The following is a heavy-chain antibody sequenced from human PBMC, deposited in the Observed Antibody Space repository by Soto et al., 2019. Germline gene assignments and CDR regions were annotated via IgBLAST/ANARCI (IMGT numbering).Heavy chain of an antibody. J-gene: IGHJ4*02. CDR1: GFTFSSYA. CDR3: ARDMESNYYDSSGPFDY. V-gene: IGHV3-30-3*01. D-gene: IGHD3-22*01. CDR2: ISYDGSNK. Sequence: GGSLRLSCAASGFTFSSYAMHWVRQAPGKGLEWVAVISYDGSNKYYADSVKGRFTISRDNSKNTLYLQMNSLRAEDTAVYYCARDMESNYYDSSGPFDYWGQGTLVTVSS.